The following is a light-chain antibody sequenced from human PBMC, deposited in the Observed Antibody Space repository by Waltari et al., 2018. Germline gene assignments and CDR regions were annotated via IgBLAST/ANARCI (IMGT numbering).Light chain of an antibody. Sequence: DVQMTQAPSSLSASVGDRVTITCRASQTINNYLAWYQQKPGKVPKLLIYAASSLESGVPSRFSGSGSGTEFTLTISSLQPADFATYYCQQHSSQPWTFGQGTKVESK. CDR2: AAS. CDR3: QQHSSQPWT. CDR1: QTINNY. J-gene: IGKJ1*01. V-gene: IGKV1-17*03.